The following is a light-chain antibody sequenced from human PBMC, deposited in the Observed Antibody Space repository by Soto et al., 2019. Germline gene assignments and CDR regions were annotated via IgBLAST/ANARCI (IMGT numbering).Light chain of an antibody. CDR1: QSIASY. V-gene: IGKV1-39*01. Sequence: DIQSTRSPASLSASIGDRVTITGRASQSIASYLNWYQHKPGKAPNLLIYATSILQSGVPSRFSGSGSGTDFTLTIRGLQPEDFATYYCQQSYTSTTWTFGKGTQLDIK. CDR3: QQSYTSTTWT. J-gene: IGKJ1*01. CDR2: ATS.